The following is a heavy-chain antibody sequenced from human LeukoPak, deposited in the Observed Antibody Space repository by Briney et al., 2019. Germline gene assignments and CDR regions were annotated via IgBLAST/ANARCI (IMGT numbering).Heavy chain of an antibody. Sequence: SQTLSLTFAISGDSVSSNSAAWNWIRQSPSRGLEWLGRTYYRSKWYNDYAVSVKSRITINPDTSKNQFSLQLNSVTPEDTAVYYCARGTQYYDFWSGYLPDYYYYMDVWGKGTTVTVSS. V-gene: IGHV6-1*01. J-gene: IGHJ6*03. CDR2: TYYRSKWYN. D-gene: IGHD3-3*01. CDR3: ARGTQYYDFWSGYLPDYYYYMDV. CDR1: GDSVSSNSAA.